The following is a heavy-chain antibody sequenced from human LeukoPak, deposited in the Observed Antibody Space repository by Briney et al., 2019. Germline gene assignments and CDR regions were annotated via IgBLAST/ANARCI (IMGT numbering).Heavy chain of an antibody. Sequence: ASVKVSCKASGYTFTSYGISWVRQAPGQGLEWMGWINPNSGDTNSAQKFQGRVTMTRDTSISTAYMELSRLTSDDTAVYYCARDGALDHWGQGTLVTVSS. CDR1: GYTFTSYG. CDR2: INPNSGDT. J-gene: IGHJ4*02. D-gene: IGHD3-10*01. CDR3: ARDGALDH. V-gene: IGHV1-2*02.